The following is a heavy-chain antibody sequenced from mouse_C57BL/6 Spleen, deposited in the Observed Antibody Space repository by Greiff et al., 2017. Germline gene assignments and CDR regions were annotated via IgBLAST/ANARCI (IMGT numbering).Heavy chain of an antibody. J-gene: IGHJ1*03. CDR1: GYAFSSYW. CDR2: IYPGDGDT. D-gene: IGHD1-1*01. V-gene: IGHV1-80*01. CDR3: ARYYYGSSYDWYFDV. Sequence: VQLVESGAELVKPGASVKISCKASGYAFSSYWMNWVKQRPGKGLEWIGQIYPGDGDTNYNGKFKGKATLTADKSSSTAYMQLSSLTSEDSAVYFCARYYYGSSYDWYFDVWGTGTTVTVSS.